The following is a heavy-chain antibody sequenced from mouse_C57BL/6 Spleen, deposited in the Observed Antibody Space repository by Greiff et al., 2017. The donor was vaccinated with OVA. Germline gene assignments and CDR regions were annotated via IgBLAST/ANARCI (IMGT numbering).Heavy chain of an antibody. CDR3: AREDGSGFDD. D-gene: IGHD1-1*01. Sequence: QVQLQQPVAELVKPGASVKLSCKASGYTFTSYWMHWVKQRPGQGLEWIGMIHPNSGSTNYNEKFKSKATLTVDKSSSTAYMQLSSLTSEDSAVYYCAREDGSGFDDWGQGTTLTVSS. CDR1: GYTFTSYW. CDR2: IHPNSGST. V-gene: IGHV1-64*01. J-gene: IGHJ2*01.